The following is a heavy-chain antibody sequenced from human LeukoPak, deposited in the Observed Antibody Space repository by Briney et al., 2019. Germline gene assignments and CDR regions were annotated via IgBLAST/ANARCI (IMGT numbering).Heavy chain of an antibody. V-gene: IGHV3-23*01. CDR1: GFTLSSYA. Sequence: PGGSLRLSCAASGFTLSSYALSLVRQAPRKGLEVVSAIRGSGGSRYYEDTVKGRFTISRDNSKTTLYLQMNSMRAEDTAVYYCSKVGPGYLDNFFDYWGQGTLVTVSS. D-gene: IGHD5-12*01. J-gene: IGHJ4*02. CDR2: IRGSGGSR. CDR3: SKVGPGYLDNFFDY.